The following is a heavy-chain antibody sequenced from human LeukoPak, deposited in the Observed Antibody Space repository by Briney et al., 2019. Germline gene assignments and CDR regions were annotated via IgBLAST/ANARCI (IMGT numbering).Heavy chain of an antibody. CDR1: GFTFSSYG. Sequence: GGTLRLSCAASGFTFSSYGMSWVRQAPGKGLEWVSVIYSGGSTYYADSVRGRFTISRDNAKNSLYVQMNSLGAEDTALYYCVRGGSGSYSLDAFEIWGQGTMVTVSS. J-gene: IGHJ3*02. CDR3: VRGGSGSYSLDAFEI. D-gene: IGHD1-26*01. V-gene: IGHV3-53*05. CDR2: IYSGGST.